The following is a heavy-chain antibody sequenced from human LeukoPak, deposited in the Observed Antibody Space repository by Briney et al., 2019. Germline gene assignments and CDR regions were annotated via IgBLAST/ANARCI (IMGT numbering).Heavy chain of an antibody. D-gene: IGHD6-13*01. CDR1: GGTFSSYA. J-gene: IGHJ4*02. Sequence: SVKVSCKASGGTFSSYAISWVRQAPGQGLEWMGGIIPIFGTANYAQKFQGRVRITADESTSTAYMELSSLRSEDTAVYYCARAPLLAAAGTRGFDYWGQGTLVTVSS. CDR3: ARAPLLAAAGTRGFDY. CDR2: IIPIFGTA. V-gene: IGHV1-69*01.